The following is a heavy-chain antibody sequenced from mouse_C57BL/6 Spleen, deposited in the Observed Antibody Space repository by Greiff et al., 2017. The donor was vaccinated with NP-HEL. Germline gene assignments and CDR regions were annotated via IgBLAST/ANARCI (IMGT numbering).Heavy chain of an antibody. D-gene: IGHD1-1*01. Sequence: VQLQQSGAELVKPGASVKLSCKASGYTFTSYWMHWVKQRPGRGLEWIGRIDPNSGGTKYNEKFKSKATLTVDKSSSTAYMPLSSLTSEDSAVYYCARYYYGSSYGFAYWGQGTLVTVSA. V-gene: IGHV1-72*01. CDR1: GYTFTSYW. J-gene: IGHJ3*01. CDR2: IDPNSGGT. CDR3: ARYYYGSSYGFAY.